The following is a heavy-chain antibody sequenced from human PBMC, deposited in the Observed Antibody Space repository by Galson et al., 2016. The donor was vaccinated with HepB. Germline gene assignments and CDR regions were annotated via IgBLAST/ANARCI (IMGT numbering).Heavy chain of an antibody. V-gene: IGHV4-59*02. CDR3: ARARGHYDLWSDRYTSGLYNWFDP. J-gene: IGHJ5*02. D-gene: IGHD3-3*01. CDR2: ICDDGRT. CDR1: GASARSYC. Sequence: SETLSLTCTVSGASARSYCLNWIRQTPEQGLEWIGYICDDGRTDSNPSLKIRVALSLGASKTHFSLNVSFVAAADTAVYFCARARGHYDLWSDRYTSGLYNWFDPWGQGTLVTVSS.